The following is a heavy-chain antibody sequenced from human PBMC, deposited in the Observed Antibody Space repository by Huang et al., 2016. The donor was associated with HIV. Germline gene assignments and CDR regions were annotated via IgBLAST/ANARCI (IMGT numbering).Heavy chain of an antibody. V-gene: IGHV1-8*01. CDR1: GYTFTNYD. Sequence: QVQLVQSGAEVKKPGASVKVSCKASGYTFTNYDINWVRQAPGQGLAWMGGMNPKSGDKGFAQKFQGRVTMTRNTSISKAYMELRSLRSEDTAVYYCARGGLLWFGELSTWGQGTLVTVSS. J-gene: IGHJ5*02. CDR2: MNPKSGDK. CDR3: ARGGLLWFGELST. D-gene: IGHD3-10*01.